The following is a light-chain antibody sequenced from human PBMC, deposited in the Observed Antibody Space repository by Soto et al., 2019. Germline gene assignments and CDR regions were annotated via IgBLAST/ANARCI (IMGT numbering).Light chain of an antibody. Sequence: QSVLAQPPSASGSLGQSVTISCTGTSSDVGAYRYVSWYQQHPGRAPKLIVYEVHERPSGVPARFSGSKSGNTASLPISGLQAEDEADYYCNSYTGTSNVFGTGTKVTVL. J-gene: IGLJ1*01. CDR3: NSYTGTSNV. CDR2: EVH. CDR1: SSDVGAYRY. V-gene: IGLV2-8*01.